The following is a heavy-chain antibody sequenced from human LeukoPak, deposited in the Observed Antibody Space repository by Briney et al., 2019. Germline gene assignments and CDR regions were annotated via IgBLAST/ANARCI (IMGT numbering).Heavy chain of an antibody. D-gene: IGHD3-3*01. Sequence: ASVKVSCEASGYTFTGYYMHWVRQAPGQGLEWMGWINPNSGGTNYAQKFQGRVTMTRDTSISTAYMELSRLRSDDTAVYYCARDPLLAIFGVVTTYMDVWGKGTTVTVSS. CDR3: ARDPLLAIFGVVTTYMDV. CDR1: GYTFTGYY. CDR2: INPNSGGT. V-gene: IGHV1-2*02. J-gene: IGHJ6*03.